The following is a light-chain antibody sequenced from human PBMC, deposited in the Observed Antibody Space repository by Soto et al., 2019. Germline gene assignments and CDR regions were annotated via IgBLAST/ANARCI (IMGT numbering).Light chain of an antibody. Sequence: QSVLTQPPSASGSPGQSVTISCTGTSSDVGGYNYVSWYQHHPGKAPKLIIYEVYKRPSGVPDRFSGSKSGNTAALTVSGLQAEDEADYYCSSYVGTNSYVFGTGTKVIVL. CDR3: SSYVGTNSYV. V-gene: IGLV2-8*01. CDR2: EVY. CDR1: SSDVGGYNY. J-gene: IGLJ1*01.